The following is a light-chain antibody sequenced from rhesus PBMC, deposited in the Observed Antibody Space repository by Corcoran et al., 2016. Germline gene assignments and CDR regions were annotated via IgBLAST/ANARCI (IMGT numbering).Light chain of an antibody. J-gene: IGKJ1*01. CDR3: HQYKDLLWT. V-gene: IGKV3-40*01. CDR2: RAT. CDR1: ESVGTY. Sequence: EIVMTQSPATLSLSPGETATLSCRALESVGTYLAWYRQKPGQAPQLLVTRATFRAPGNPDRFLGSGARTDFTLIMTSLEPEDVGLYHCHQYKDLLWTFGHGTKVEIK.